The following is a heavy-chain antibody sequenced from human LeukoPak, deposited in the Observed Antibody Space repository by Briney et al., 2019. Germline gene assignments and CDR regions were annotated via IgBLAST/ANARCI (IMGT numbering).Heavy chain of an antibody. J-gene: IGHJ4*02. CDR3: AKVRPGYSYYFDY. D-gene: IGHD5-18*01. Sequence: GGSLRLSCAASGFTFSSYWMSWVRQAPGKGLEWVANIKQDGSEKYYVDSVKGRFTISRDNSKNTLYLQMNSLRAEDTAVYYCAKVRPGYSYYFDYWGQGTLVTVSS. CDR2: IKQDGSEK. CDR1: GFTFSSYW. V-gene: IGHV3-7*03.